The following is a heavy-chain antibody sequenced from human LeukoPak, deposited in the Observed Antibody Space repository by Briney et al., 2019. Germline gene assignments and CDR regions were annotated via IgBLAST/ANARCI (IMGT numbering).Heavy chain of an antibody. CDR3: ARDVEGGWKPMFDY. Sequence: PSETLSLTCTVSGGSISSGDYYWSWIRQPPGKGLEWIGYIYYSGSTYYNPSLKSRVTISVDTSKNQSSLKLSSVTAADTAVYYCARDVEGGWKPMFDYWGQGTLVTVSS. V-gene: IGHV4-30-4*01. D-gene: IGHD1-1*01. CDR1: GGSISSGDYY. CDR2: IYYSGST. J-gene: IGHJ4*02.